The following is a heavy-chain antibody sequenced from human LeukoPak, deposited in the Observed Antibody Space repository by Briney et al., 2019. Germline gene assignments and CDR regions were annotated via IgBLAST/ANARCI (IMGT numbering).Heavy chain of an antibody. D-gene: IGHD3-10*01. Sequence: GGSLRLSCAASGFTFSSYAMSWVRQAPGKGREWVSAISGSGGSTYYADSVKGRFTISRDNSKNTLYLQMNSLRAEDTAVYYCARDHAWFGEFHPRHFDYWGQGTLVTVSS. CDR1: GFTFSSYA. J-gene: IGHJ4*02. CDR2: ISGSGGST. CDR3: ARDHAWFGEFHPRHFDY. V-gene: IGHV3-23*01.